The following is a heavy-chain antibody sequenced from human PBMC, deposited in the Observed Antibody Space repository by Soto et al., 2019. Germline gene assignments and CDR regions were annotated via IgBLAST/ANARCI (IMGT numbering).Heavy chain of an antibody. D-gene: IGHD6-19*01. Sequence: EVQLVESGGGLVQPGGSLRLSCAASGFTFSTNEMDWVRQAPGKGLQWVSYISSSADSIHYADSVKGRFTVSRDNAKNSLNLQMNRLRVEDTAIYYWATRSGWFAHLGQGTLVTVSS. CDR3: ATRSGWFAH. J-gene: IGHJ5*02. CDR1: GFTFSTNE. V-gene: IGHV3-48*03. CDR2: ISSSADSI.